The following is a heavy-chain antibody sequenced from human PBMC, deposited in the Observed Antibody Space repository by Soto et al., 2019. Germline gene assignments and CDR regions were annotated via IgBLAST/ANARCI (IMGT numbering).Heavy chain of an antibody. J-gene: IGHJ6*02. CDR1: GYSFTSYW. D-gene: IGHD2-15*01. CDR2: IYPGDSDT. V-gene: IGHV5-51*01. Sequence: PGESLKISCKGSGYSFTSYWIGWVRQMPGKGLEWMGIIYPGDSDTRYSPSFQGQVTISADKSISTAYLQWSSLKASDTAIYYCARLHRGGSQYYYYYYGMDGWGQGTTVTVSS. CDR3: ARLHRGGSQYYYYYYGMDG.